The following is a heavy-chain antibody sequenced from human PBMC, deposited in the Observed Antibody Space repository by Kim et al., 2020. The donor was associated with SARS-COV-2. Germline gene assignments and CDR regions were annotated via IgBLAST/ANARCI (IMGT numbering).Heavy chain of an antibody. Sequence: GGSLRLSCAASGFTFSSYAMRWVRQAPGKGLEWVAVISYDGSNKYYADSVKGRFTISRDNSKNTLYLQMNSLRAEDTAVYYCARGDCSGGSCWADRSGYYHYCGMDVWGQGTTVTVSS. CDR3: ARGDCSGGSCWADRSGYYHYCGMDV. CDR2: ISYDGSNK. V-gene: IGHV3-30*04. D-gene: IGHD2-15*01. J-gene: IGHJ6*02. CDR1: GFTFSSYA.